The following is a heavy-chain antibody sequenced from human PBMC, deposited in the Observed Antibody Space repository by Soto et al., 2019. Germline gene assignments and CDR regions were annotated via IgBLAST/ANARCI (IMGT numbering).Heavy chain of an antibody. Sequence: ASVKVSCKASGGTFSSYAISWVRQAPGQGLEWMGGIIPIFGTANYAQKFQGRVTITADESTSTAYMELSSLRSEDTAVYYCARDSSSLTGYYRNYNYYYYGMDVWGQGTTVTVSS. V-gene: IGHV1-69*13. D-gene: IGHD3-9*01. CDR2: IIPIFGTA. CDR1: GGTFSSYA. J-gene: IGHJ6*02. CDR3: ARDSSSLTGYYRNYNYYYYGMDV.